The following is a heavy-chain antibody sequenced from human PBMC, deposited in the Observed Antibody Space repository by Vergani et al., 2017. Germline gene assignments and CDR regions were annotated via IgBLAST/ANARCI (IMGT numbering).Heavy chain of an antibody. CDR2: IQFDGSNQ. Sequence: QVQLVESGGGVVQRGGSLRLSSSTSGFTFSNYHMQWISQWPGKGLEFVAFIQFDGSNQYYADSVKGRLTLSRDFSKNTLYLQMNNLRTDDTATYYCAKHFRGWGIDYWGQGTQVIVAS. CDR1: GFTFSNYH. V-gene: IGHV3-30*02. J-gene: IGHJ4*02. D-gene: IGHD3-16*01. CDR3: AKHFRGWGIDY.